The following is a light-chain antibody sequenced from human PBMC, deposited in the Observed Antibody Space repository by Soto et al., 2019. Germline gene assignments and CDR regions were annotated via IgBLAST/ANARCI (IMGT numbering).Light chain of an antibody. V-gene: IGLV1-51*01. CDR2: DDN. Sequence: QSALTQPPSVSAAPGQKVTISCSGSSSNIGGNSVSWYQQLPGTAPKLLIYDDNKRPSGIPDRFSGSKSGTSATLGITGFQTGDEADYYCGSWDSSLSADVFGTGTKVTAL. J-gene: IGLJ1*01. CDR3: GSWDSSLSADV. CDR1: SSNIGGNS.